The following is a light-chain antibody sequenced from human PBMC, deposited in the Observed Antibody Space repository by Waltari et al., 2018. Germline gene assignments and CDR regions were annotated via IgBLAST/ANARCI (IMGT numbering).Light chain of an antibody. Sequence: QSALTQPASVSGSPGQSITISCTGTSSDAGNYNLVFWYQQHPGKAPKLMISAGSKRPSGVSNRFSGSKSGNTASLTISGLQAEDEADYYCCSYAGSSTYVFGTGTKVTVL. CDR3: CSYAGSSTYV. CDR2: AGS. V-gene: IGLV2-23*01. CDR1: SSDAGNYNL. J-gene: IGLJ1*01.